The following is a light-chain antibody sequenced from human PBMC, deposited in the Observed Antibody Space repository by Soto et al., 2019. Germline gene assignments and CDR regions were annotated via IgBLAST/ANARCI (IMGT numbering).Light chain of an antibody. CDR3: SSHGGINNVV. Sequence: QSVLTQPPSASGSPGQSVTISCTGTSSDVGGYNYVSWYQQHPDKAPRLMVYEVTKRPSGVPARFSGSKSGNTASLTVSGLQAEDEADYYCSSHGGINNVVFGGGTQLTVL. J-gene: IGLJ3*02. V-gene: IGLV2-8*01. CDR1: SSDVGGYNY. CDR2: EVT.